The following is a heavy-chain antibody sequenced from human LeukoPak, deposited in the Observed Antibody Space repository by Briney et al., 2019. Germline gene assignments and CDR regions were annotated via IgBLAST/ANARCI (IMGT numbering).Heavy chain of an antibody. Sequence: SETLSLTCAVYGGSFSGYYWSWIRQPPGKGLEWIGEINHSGSTNYNPSLKSRVTISVDTSKNQFSLKLSSVTAADTAVYYCARGEYSSNWYVIPFFDYWGQGTLVTVSS. V-gene: IGHV4-34*01. D-gene: IGHD6-13*01. CDR2: INHSGST. CDR3: ARGEYSSNWYVIPFFDY. CDR1: GGSFSGYY. J-gene: IGHJ4*02.